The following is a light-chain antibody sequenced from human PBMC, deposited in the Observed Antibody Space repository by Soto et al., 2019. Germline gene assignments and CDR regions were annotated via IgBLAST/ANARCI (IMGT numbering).Light chain of an antibody. Sequence: DIQMTQSPSTLSASVGDGVTITCRASQSINNWLAWYQQKPGKAPKLLIYMASTLESGVPSKFSGSGSGTEVTLSISSRQPDDLAIYSCQQYHNYPFTFGQGTKLEIK. CDR2: MAS. CDR1: QSINNW. CDR3: QQYHNYPFT. V-gene: IGKV1-5*03. J-gene: IGKJ2*01.